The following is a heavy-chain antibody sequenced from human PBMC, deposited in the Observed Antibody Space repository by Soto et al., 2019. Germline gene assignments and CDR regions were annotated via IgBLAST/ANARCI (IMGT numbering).Heavy chain of an antibody. CDR1: GGSISSGGYY. CDR3: ARSPEATVTAFDY. CDR2: IYYSGST. J-gene: IGHJ4*02. V-gene: IGHV4-31*03. D-gene: IGHD4-17*01. Sequence: QVQLQESGPGLVKPSQTLSLTCTVSGGSISSGGYYWSWIRQHPGKGLEWIGYIYYSGSTYYNPSLKSRVTISVDTSKKQCSLKLSSVTAADTAVYYCARSPEATVTAFDYWGQGTLVTVSS.